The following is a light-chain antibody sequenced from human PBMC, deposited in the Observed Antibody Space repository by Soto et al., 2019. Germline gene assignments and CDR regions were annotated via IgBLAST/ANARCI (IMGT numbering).Light chain of an antibody. Sequence: EIVMTQSPATLSVSPGERATLSCRASRSVSSNLDWYQQKPGQAPRLLIYGASTRATGIPARFSGSGSGTEFTLTISSLQSGDFAVYYCQQYMNWPITFGQGTRLEIK. J-gene: IGKJ5*01. CDR1: RSVSSN. V-gene: IGKV3-15*01. CDR2: GAS. CDR3: QQYMNWPIT.